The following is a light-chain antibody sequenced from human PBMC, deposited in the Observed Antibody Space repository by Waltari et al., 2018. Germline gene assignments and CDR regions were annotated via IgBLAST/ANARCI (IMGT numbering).Light chain of an antibody. CDR2: YKSDDEQ. V-gene: IGLV5-37*01. Sequence: QPVLTQPPSSSASPGDSARLTCTLPSDINVGDFIIYWYQQKPGSPPRFLLYYKSDDEQAQGSGVTSRFAGSKDASANAGILVISGLQSEEEADDYCMFWPNNVWVFGGGTKLTVL. CDR3: MFWPNNVWV. CDR1: SDINVGDFI. J-gene: IGLJ3*02.